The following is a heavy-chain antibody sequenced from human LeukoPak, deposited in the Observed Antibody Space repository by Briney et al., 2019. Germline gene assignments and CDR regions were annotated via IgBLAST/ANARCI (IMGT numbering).Heavy chain of an antibody. CDR1: GYTFIGYY. D-gene: IGHD2-2*01. CDR2: INPNTGGT. CDR3: ALPKMSGAFDY. J-gene: IGHJ4*02. Sequence: GASVKVSCKASGYTFIGYYIHWIRQAPGQGLEWMGRINPNTGGTNYAQNFQGRVTMTRDTSISTAYMDLSSLGSDDTAVYYCALPKMSGAFDYWGQGTLVTVSS. V-gene: IGHV1-2*06.